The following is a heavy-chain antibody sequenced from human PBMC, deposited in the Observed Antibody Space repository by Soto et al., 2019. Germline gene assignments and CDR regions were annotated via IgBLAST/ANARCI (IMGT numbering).Heavy chain of an antibody. Sequence: EVQLLESGGGLVQPGGSLTLSCAASGFTFNNYAMKWIRQAPGKGLEWVSTIGGSGSATFYADSVKGRFTISRDNSKNTLYLHIHSLRAEDTAVYYCAKARILAGYDPPRDFDYWGQGTLVTVSS. CDR1: GFTFNNYA. CDR3: AKARILAGYDPPRDFDY. J-gene: IGHJ4*02. V-gene: IGHV3-23*01. D-gene: IGHD3-9*01. CDR2: IGGSGSAT.